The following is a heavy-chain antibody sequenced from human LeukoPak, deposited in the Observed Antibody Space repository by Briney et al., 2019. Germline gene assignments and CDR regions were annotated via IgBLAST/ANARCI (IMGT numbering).Heavy chain of an antibody. Sequence: ASVKVSCKASGYTFTSYGISCVRQAPGQGLEWMDSISAYNGNTNYAQKFQGRVTITADESTSTAYMELSSLRSEDTAVYYCAAASSPGYSSGWYYFDYWGQGTLVTVSS. V-gene: IGHV1-18*01. CDR2: ISAYNGNT. J-gene: IGHJ4*02. CDR3: AAASSPGYSSGWYYFDY. D-gene: IGHD6-19*01. CDR1: GYTFTSYG.